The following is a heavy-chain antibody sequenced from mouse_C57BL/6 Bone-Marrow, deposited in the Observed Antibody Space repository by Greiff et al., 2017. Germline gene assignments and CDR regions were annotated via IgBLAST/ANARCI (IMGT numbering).Heavy chain of an antibody. CDR2: IHPNSGST. J-gene: IGHJ2*01. CDR3: ARIYYGYLYFDY. V-gene: IGHV1-64*01. D-gene: IGHD2-2*01. CDR1: GYTFTSYW. Sequence: QVQLQQSGAELVKPGASVKLSCKASGYTFTSYWMHWVKQRPGQGLEWIGMIHPNSGSTNYNEKFKSKATLTVDTSSSTDYMQLSSLTSEDSAVYYCARIYYGYLYFDYWCQGTTLTVSS.